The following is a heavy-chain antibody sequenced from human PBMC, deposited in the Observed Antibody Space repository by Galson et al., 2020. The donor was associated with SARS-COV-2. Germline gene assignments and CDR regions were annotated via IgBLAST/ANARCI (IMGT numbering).Heavy chain of an antibody. CDR3: ARLHYGEYAPEAFDI. CDR1: GTSISSGSYS. J-gene: IGHJ3*02. D-gene: IGHD4-17*01. Sequence: SQTLSLTCAVSGTSISSGSYSWNWIRQPPGKGLEWKGYISHSGGTYYNPSLKSRVTISGDRSKNQFSLRLSCVTAADTAVYYCARLHYGEYAPEAFDIWGPGTRVTVAS. V-gene: IGHV4-30-2*01. CDR2: ISHSGGT.